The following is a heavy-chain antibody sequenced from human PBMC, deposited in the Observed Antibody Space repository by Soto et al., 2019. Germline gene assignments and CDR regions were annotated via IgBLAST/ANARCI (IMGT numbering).Heavy chain of an antibody. V-gene: IGHV1-69*13. J-gene: IGHJ3*02. CDR2: IIPVFGTA. CDR3: ARGLRSYYYDSSGNYRPDAFDI. CDR1: GCTFSNDGVSYG. D-gene: IGHD3-22*01. Sequence: SVKVSCKASGCTFSNDGVSYGVVWVRQAPGQGLEWMGGIIPVFGTANYAEKFQGRVTITADESTSTAYMELSSLKSEDTAVYYCARGLRSYYYDSSGNYRPDAFDIWGQGTMVTVSS.